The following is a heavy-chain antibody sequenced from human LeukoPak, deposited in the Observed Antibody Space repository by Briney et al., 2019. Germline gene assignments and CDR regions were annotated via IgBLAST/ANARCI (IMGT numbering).Heavy chain of an antibody. CDR3: ASGRTDIIVVPATLRNYYFDY. CDR2: IMPMLGTA. CDR1: GGTFSSYD. J-gene: IGHJ4*02. D-gene: IGHD2-2*01. Sequence: ASVKLSCKASGGTFSSYDISWVRQAPGQGLEWMGGIMPMLGTANYAQKFQGRVTITADKTTSTAYMELSSLRSEDTAVYYCASGRTDIIVVPATLRNYYFDYWGQGTLVTVSS. V-gene: IGHV1-69*06.